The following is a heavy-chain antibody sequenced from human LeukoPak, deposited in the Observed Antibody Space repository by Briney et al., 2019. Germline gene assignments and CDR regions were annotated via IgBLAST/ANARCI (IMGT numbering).Heavy chain of an antibody. CDR3: ARALVGAATLSY. Sequence: KLGESLKISCKGSGYSFTTYWIAWVRQMPGEGLEWMGVIYPGDSDTRYSPSFQGQVTLSADKSISTAYLQWSSLKASDTAIYYCARALVGAATLSYWGQGTLVTVSS. J-gene: IGHJ4*02. CDR1: GYSFTTYW. D-gene: IGHD1-26*01. V-gene: IGHV5-51*01. CDR2: IYPGDSDT.